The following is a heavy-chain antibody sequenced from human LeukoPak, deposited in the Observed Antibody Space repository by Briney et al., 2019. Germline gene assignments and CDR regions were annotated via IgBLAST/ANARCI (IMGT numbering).Heavy chain of an antibody. D-gene: IGHD3-22*01. V-gene: IGHV4-59*01. J-gene: IGHJ3*02. CDR1: VGSISSYY. Sequence: PSETVCLTCTVSVGSISSYYCCWIRQPPWKGLEWIGYIYYSGSTNYNPSLKSRVTISVDTSKNQFSLKLSSVTAADTAGYYCARTLIFDIWGQGTMVTVSS. CDR3: ARTLIFDI. CDR2: IYYSGST.